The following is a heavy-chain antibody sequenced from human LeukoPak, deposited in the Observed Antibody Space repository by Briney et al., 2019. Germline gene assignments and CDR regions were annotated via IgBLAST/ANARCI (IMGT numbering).Heavy chain of an antibody. D-gene: IGHD3-22*01. Sequence: ASVKVSCKASGYTFTSYDINWVRQATGQGLEWMGWMNPNSGNTGYAQKFQGRVTITRNTSISTAYMELSSLRSEDTAVYYCARDPLTYYYDSSGYTNWFDPWGQGTLVTVSS. J-gene: IGHJ5*02. CDR2: MNPNSGNT. V-gene: IGHV1-8*03. CDR1: GYTFTSYD. CDR3: ARDPLTYYYDSSGYTNWFDP.